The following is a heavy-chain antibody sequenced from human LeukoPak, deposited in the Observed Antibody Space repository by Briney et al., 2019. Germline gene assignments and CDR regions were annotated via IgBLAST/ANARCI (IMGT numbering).Heavy chain of an antibody. Sequence: PGRSLRLSCAASGFTFSSYAMHWVRQAPGKGLEWVAVISYDGSNKYYADSVKGRFTISRDNSKNTVYLQMNSLSTEDAAMYYCARDQSSGGRWLDYWGRGTLVTVSS. CDR3: ARDQSSGGRWLDY. D-gene: IGHD2-15*01. CDR2: ISYDGSNK. CDR1: GFTFSSYA. J-gene: IGHJ4*02. V-gene: IGHV3-30-3*01.